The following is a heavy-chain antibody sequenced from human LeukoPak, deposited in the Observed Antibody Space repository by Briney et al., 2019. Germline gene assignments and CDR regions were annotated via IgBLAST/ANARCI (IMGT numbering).Heavy chain of an antibody. CDR2: ISYDGSNK. CDR3: AKDQGIAVAGTCTDCLVAGYDY. CDR1: GFTFSSYG. D-gene: IGHD6-19*01. Sequence: PGGSLRLSCAASGFTFSSYGMHWVRQAPGKGLEWVAVISYDGSNKYYADSVKGRFTISRDNSKNTLYLQMNSLRAEDTAVYYCAKDQGIAVAGTCTDCLVAGYDYWGQGTLVTVAS. J-gene: IGHJ4*02. V-gene: IGHV3-30*18.